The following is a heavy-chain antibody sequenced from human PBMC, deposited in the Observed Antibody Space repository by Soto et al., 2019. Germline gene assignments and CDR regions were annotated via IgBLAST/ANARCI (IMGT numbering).Heavy chain of an antibody. CDR3: TRALREELPIYDFDS. Sequence: QVTLKESGPVLVKPTETLTLTCTVSGFSLSKARMGVSWIRQPPGKALEWLAHIFWNDERSYSTSLKSRLTISKDTSKSQVVLTMTNMDPVDTGTYYCTRALREELPIYDFDSWGQGTLVTVSS. CDR1: GFSLSKARMG. CDR2: IFWNDER. J-gene: IGHJ4*02. V-gene: IGHV2-26*01. D-gene: IGHD1-7*01.